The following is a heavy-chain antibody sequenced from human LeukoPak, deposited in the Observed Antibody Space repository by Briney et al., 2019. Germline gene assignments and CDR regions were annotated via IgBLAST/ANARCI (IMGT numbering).Heavy chain of an antibody. CDR1: GGSFSTYY. D-gene: IGHD2-15*01. CDR3: ARGRYSGGPDAFGI. J-gene: IGHJ3*02. CDR2: INHSGRT. Sequence: PSETLSLTCAVYGGSFSTYYWSWIRQPPGKGLEWIGEINHSGRTNYNPSLKSRVTISIDTSKNQFSLTLSSLTAADTAVYYCARGRYSGGPDAFGIWGRGTMVTVSS. V-gene: IGHV4-34*01.